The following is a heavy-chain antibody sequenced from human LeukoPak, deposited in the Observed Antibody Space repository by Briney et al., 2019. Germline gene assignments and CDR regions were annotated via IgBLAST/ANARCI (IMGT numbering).Heavy chain of an antibody. J-gene: IGHJ4*02. V-gene: IGHV3-30*02. CDR1: GFTFSSYG. CDR2: IRYDTSNK. Sequence: PGGSLRLSCAASGFTFSSYGMHWVRQAPGKGLEWVAFIRYDTSNKYYADSVKGRFTISRDNSKNTLYLQMNSLRAEDTAVYYCAKDFGRSGYADYWGQGTLVTVSS. D-gene: IGHD3-22*01. CDR3: AKDFGRSGYADY.